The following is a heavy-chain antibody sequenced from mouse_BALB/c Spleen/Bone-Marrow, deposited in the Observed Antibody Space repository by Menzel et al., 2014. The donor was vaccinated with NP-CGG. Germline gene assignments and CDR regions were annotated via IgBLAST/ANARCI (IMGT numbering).Heavy chain of an antibody. CDR3: ARGGVRGKDYFDY. CDR1: GYTLSSYW. J-gene: IGHJ2*01. Sequence: QVQLKESGAELMKPGASVKISCKATGYTLSSYWIEWVKQRPGHGLEWIGEILPGSGSTNYNEKFKGKATFTADTSSNTAYMQLSSLTSEDSAVYYCARGGVRGKDYFDYWGQGTTLTVSS. CDR2: ILPGSGST. D-gene: IGHD2-14*01. V-gene: IGHV1-9*01.